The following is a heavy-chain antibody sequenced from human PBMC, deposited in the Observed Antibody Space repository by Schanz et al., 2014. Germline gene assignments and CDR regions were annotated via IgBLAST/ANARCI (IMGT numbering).Heavy chain of an antibody. CDR1: GFIFNDYY. D-gene: IGHD2-15*01. V-gene: IGHV3-66*01. J-gene: IGHJ4*02. Sequence: VQLVESGGGLVKPGGSLRLSCAASGFIFNDYYMNWISQAPGKGLECVSIIYSDGSTYYVDSVKGRFIISRDNSKNTVYLQMNSLRAEDTAVYYCARDPGGTKTHGLWGQGTLVTVSS. CDR2: IYSDGST. CDR3: ARDPGGTKTHGL.